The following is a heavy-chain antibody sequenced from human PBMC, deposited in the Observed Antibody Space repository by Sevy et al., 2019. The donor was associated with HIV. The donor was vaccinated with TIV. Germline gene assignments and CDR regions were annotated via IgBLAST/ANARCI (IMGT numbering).Heavy chain of an antibody. CDR1: GGSISSGGYY. J-gene: IGHJ4*02. CDR2: IYYSGST. Sequence: SETLSLTCTVSGGSISSGGYYWSWIRQHPGKGLEWIGYIYYSGSTYYNPSLKSRVTMSVDTSKNQFSLKLSSVTAADTAVYYCARGAPREYSSSSGYYFDYWGQGTLVTVSS. V-gene: IGHV4-31*03. CDR3: ARGAPREYSSSSGYYFDY. D-gene: IGHD6-6*01.